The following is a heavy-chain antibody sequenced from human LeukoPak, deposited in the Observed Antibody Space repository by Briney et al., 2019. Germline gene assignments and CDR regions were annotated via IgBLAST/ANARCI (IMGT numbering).Heavy chain of an antibody. D-gene: IGHD1-20*01. CDR2: ISWNSGSI. CDR3: ARDLSRRGVTGTYSP. V-gene: IGHV3-9*01. J-gene: IGHJ4*02. Sequence: PGGSLRLSCAASGFTFDDYAMHWVRQAPGKGLEWVSGISWNSGSIGYADSVKGRFTISRDNAKNSLYLQMNSLRAEDTAVYYCARDLSRRGVTGTYSPWGQGTLVTVSS. CDR1: GFTFDDYA.